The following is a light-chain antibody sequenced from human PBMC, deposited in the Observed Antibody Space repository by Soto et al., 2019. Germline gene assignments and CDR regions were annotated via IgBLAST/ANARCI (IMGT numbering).Light chain of an antibody. Sequence: QSVLTQPPSVSAAPGQKVTISCSGSSSNIGGNSVSWYQQLPGTAPKLLIYDNNKRPSGNPDRFSGSKSGTSATLGISGLQTGDEADYYCGTWDSSLSVHVFGTGTKVTVL. V-gene: IGLV1-51*01. CDR3: GTWDSSLSVHV. CDR1: SSNIGGNS. J-gene: IGLJ1*01. CDR2: DNN.